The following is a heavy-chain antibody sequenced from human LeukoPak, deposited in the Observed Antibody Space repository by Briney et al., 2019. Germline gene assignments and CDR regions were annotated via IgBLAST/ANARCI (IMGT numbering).Heavy chain of an antibody. CDR3: ARDCAAAAGEYNWFDP. D-gene: IGHD6-13*01. CDR2: ISYDGSNK. CDR1: GFTFSSYA. Sequence: GGSLRLSCAASGFTFSSYAMHWVRQAPGKGLEWVAVISYDGSNKYYADSVKGRFTISRDNSKNTLYLQMNSLRAEDTAVYYCARDCAAAAGEYNWFDPWGQGTLVTVSS. V-gene: IGHV3-30*04. J-gene: IGHJ5*02.